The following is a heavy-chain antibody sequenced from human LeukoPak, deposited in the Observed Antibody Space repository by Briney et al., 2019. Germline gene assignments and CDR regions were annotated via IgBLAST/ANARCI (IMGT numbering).Heavy chain of an antibody. CDR3: ARGLRLSAAGTNFDS. V-gene: IGHV4-59*01. Sequence: SETLSLTCTVSGGSISRYYWSWIRQPPVRGLEWIGYIDYSGSSNSNPSLKSRVTISLDTSNNQLSLKLSSVTAADTAVYYCARGLRLSAAGTNFDSWGQGTLVTVSS. D-gene: IGHD6-13*01. CDR1: GGSISRYY. J-gene: IGHJ4*02. CDR2: IDYSGSS.